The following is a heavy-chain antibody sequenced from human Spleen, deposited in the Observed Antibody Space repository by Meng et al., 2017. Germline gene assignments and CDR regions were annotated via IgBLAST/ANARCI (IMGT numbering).Heavy chain of an antibody. CDR2: IRSKAYGGTT. CDR3: AKDPGFCNSTSCSFDY. Sequence: LMISCTAPGFIFGEYAMSWFRQAPGKGLERVGFIRSKAYGGTTEYAASVKGRFTISRDDSKSIAYLQMNSLKTEDTAVYYCAKDPGFCNSTSCSFDYWGQGKLVTVSS. J-gene: IGHJ4*02. CDR1: GFIFGEYA. V-gene: IGHV3-49*03. D-gene: IGHD2-2*01.